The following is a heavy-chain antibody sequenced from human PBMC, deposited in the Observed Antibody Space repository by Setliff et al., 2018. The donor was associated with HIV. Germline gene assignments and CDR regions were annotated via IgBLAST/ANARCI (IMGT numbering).Heavy chain of an antibody. CDR2: IFYNGDT. D-gene: IGHD3-22*01. Sequence: PSETLSLTCTVSGASIRGFYWTWVRQSPGKGLEWIGHIFYNGDTTYNPSLRSRVTISVDTSKNHFSLRLSSVTAADTAVYYCARHDHSDSLSYPMDVWGKGTTVTVSS. CDR3: ARHDHSDSLSYPMDV. J-gene: IGHJ6*03. CDR1: GASIRGFY. V-gene: IGHV4-59*08.